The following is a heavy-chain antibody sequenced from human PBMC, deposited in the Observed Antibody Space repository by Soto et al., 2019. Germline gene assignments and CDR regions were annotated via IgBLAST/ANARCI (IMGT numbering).Heavy chain of an antibody. CDR2: IRSKAYGGTT. CDR1: GFTFGDYA. CDR3: TRDPLLHIVVVNDAFDI. V-gene: IGHV3-49*03. J-gene: IGHJ3*02. D-gene: IGHD2-21*01. Sequence: GGSLRLSCTASGFTFGDYAMSWFRQAPGKGLEWVGFIRSKAYGGTTEYAASVKGRFTISRDDSKSIAYLQMNSLKTEDTAVYYCTRDPLLHIVVVNDAFDIWGQGTMVTVSS.